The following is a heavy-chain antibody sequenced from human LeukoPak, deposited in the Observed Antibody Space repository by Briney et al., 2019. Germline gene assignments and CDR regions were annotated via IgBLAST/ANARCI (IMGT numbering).Heavy chain of an antibody. V-gene: IGHV3-66*01. CDR3: ARVVYYYYGMDV. CDR2: IYSGGNT. CDR1: GFTVSNNY. D-gene: IGHD1-26*01. Sequence: GGSLRLSCAASGFTVSNNYMSWVRQAPGKGLEWVSVIYSGGNTYYADSVEGRFTISRDNSKNTLFLQMNSLRAEDTAVYYCARVVYYYYGMDVWGQGTTVTVSS. J-gene: IGHJ6*02.